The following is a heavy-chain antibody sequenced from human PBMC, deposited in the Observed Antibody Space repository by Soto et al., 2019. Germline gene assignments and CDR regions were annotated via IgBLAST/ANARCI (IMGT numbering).Heavy chain of an antibody. D-gene: IGHD2-21*02. J-gene: IGHJ4*02. V-gene: IGHV3-9*01. CDR2: ISGKSGRI. Sequence: EVQLVESGGGLVQPGRSLRLSCAASGFTFDDYAMHWVRQAPGKGPEWFSGISGKSGRIGDADSVKGRFTNSRDNAKNSLYLQMNSLRAEDTALYYCAKVGVCGGDCYRSSAFDYWGQGPLVTVSS. CDR1: GFTFDDYA. CDR3: AKVGVCGGDCYRSSAFDY.